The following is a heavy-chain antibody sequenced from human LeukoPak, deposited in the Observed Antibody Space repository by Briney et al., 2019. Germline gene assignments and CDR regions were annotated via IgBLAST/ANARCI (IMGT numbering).Heavy chain of an antibody. CDR2: ISGSGGST. CDR1: GFTFSSYG. D-gene: IGHD6-13*01. J-gene: IGHJ4*02. Sequence: GGSLRLSCAASGFTFSSYGMSWVRQAPGKGLEWVSAISGSGGSTYYADSVKGRFTISRDNSKNTLYLQMNSLRAEDTAIYYCAKASRDIPAAGPSGYYFDYWGQGTLVTVSS. CDR3: AKASRDIPAAGPSGYYFDY. V-gene: IGHV3-23*01.